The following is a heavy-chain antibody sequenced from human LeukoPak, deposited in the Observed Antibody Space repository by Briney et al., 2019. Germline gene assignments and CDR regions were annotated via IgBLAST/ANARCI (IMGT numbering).Heavy chain of an antibody. V-gene: IGHV3-30*03. CDR3: ASPSKSSGYYAFEI. D-gene: IGHD3-22*01. CDR2: MSHDGKHE. CDR1: EFTFSGYG. Sequence: GGSLRLSCAASEFTFSGYGMHWVRQAPGKGLEWVAVMSHDGKHEYYVDSVKGRFTISRDNSKNTLYLQMNSPRPEDTAVYYCASPSKSSGYYAFEIWGQGTMVTVSS. J-gene: IGHJ3*02.